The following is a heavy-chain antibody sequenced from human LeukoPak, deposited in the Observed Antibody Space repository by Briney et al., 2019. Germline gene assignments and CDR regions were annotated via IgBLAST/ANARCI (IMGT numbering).Heavy chain of an antibody. CDR1: GFTFSTYA. V-gene: IGHV3-23*01. J-gene: IGHJ4*02. D-gene: IGHD6-13*01. CDR3: SKDGIAAAGTGYFDY. CDR2: ISGSGGTT. Sequence: PGGSLRLSCAVSGFTFSTYAMSWVRQTPGKGLQWVSAISGSGGTTYYADSVKGRFTISRDNSQNTLYLQMNSLRAEDTAFYYFSKDGIAAAGTGYFDYWGQGTLVTVSS.